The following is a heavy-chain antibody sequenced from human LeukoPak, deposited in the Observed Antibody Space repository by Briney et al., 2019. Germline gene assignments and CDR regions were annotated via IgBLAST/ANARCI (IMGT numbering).Heavy chain of an antibody. V-gene: IGHV1-18*01. J-gene: IGHJ4*02. CDR2: ISAYNGNT. Sequence: GASVKVSCKASGYTFTSYGISWVRQAPGQGLEWMGWISAYNGNTSYAQKLQGRVTMTTDTSTSTAYMELRSLRSDDTAVYYCARDGACSSTSCYSIPWGYWGQGTLVTVSS. CDR1: GYTFTSYG. CDR3: ARDGACSSTSCYSIPWGY. D-gene: IGHD2-2*02.